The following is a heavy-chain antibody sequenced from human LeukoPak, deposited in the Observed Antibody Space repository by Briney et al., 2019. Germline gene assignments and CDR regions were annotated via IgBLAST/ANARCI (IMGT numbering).Heavy chain of an antibody. Sequence: GESLKISCKGSGYSFTSYWIGWVRQMPGKGLECMGIIYPGDSDTRYSPSFQGQVTISADKSISTAYLQWSSLKASDTAMYYCARHYYGSGSNNWFDPWGQGTLVTVSS. V-gene: IGHV5-51*01. CDR3: ARHYYGSGSNNWFDP. D-gene: IGHD3-10*01. CDR1: GYSFTSYW. J-gene: IGHJ5*02. CDR2: IYPGDSDT.